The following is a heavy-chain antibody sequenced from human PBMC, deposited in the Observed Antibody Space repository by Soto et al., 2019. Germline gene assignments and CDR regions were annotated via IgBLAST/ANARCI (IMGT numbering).Heavy chain of an antibody. V-gene: IGHV4-34*01. Sequence: SETLSLTCAVYGGSFSGYYWSWIRQPPGKGLEWIGEINHSGSTNYNPSLKSRVTISVDTSKNQFSLKLSSVTAADTAVYYCARPPRPIAAAEDDYYGMDVWGQGTTVTVSS. D-gene: IGHD6-25*01. CDR1: GGSFSGYY. CDR2: INHSGST. CDR3: ARPPRPIAAAEDDYYGMDV. J-gene: IGHJ6*02.